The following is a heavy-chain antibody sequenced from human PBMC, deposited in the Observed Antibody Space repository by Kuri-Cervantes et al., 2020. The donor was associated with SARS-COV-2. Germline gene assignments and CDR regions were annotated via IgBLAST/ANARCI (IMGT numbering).Heavy chain of an antibody. V-gene: IGHV4-59*12. CDR3: ARVWDIVLMVYAIRGWFDP. J-gene: IGHJ5*02. CDR1: GGSISSYY. Sequence: SETLSLTCTVSGGSISSYYWSWIRQPPGKGLEWIGYIYYSGSTNYNPSLKSRVTISVDKSKNQFSLKLSSVTAADTAVYYCARVWDIVLMVYAIRGWFDPWGQGTLVTVSS. CDR2: IYYSGST. D-gene: IGHD2-8*01.